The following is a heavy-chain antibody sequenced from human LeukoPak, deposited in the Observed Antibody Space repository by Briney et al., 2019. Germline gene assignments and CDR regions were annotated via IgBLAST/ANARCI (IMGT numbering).Heavy chain of an antibody. Sequence: GGSLRLSCAASGFTVSSSYISWVRQAPGKGLEWVSVIYAGDSTYYADSVKGRFIISRDNSKNTVYLQMDSLRAEDTAVYYCARSYTHYDFWSGYTYQNYFDPRGQGTLVTVSS. CDR1: GFTVSSSY. D-gene: IGHD3-3*01. CDR2: IYAGDST. CDR3: ARSYTHYDFWSGYTYQNYFDP. J-gene: IGHJ5*02. V-gene: IGHV3-53*01.